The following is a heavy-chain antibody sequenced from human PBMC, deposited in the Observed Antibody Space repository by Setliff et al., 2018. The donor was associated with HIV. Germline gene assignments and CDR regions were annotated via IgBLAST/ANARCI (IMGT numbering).Heavy chain of an antibody. CDR3: ARLGYCSRTTCYGYYYMDV. J-gene: IGHJ6*03. CDR2: IYNSRST. D-gene: IGHD2-2*01. CDR1: GGSISSHY. V-gene: IGHV4-59*08. Sequence: KTSETLSLTCTVSGGSISSHYWSWIRQPPGKGLEWIGYIYNSRSTNYHPSLKSRLTISIDTSKNQFSLKLSSVTAADTAVYYCARLGYCSRTTCYGYYYMDVWGKGTTVPVSS.